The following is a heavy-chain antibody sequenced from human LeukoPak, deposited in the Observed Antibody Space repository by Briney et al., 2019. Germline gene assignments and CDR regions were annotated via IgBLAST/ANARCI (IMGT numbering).Heavy chain of an antibody. CDR2: ISPIFGTV. V-gene: IGHV1-69*13. Sequence: SVKVSCKASGGTFSRYAISWVRQAPGQGLEWMGGISPIFGTVNYAQKFQGRVTITADESTSTAYVEVSSLRFEDTAVYYCARDFCSSEACPFRDDAFDIWGQGTKVTVSS. J-gene: IGHJ3*02. D-gene: IGHD2-2*01. CDR1: GGTFSRYA. CDR3: ARDFCSSEACPFRDDAFDI.